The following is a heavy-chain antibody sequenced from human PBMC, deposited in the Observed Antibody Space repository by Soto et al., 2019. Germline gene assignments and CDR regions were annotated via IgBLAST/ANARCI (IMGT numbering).Heavy chain of an antibody. J-gene: IGHJ6*02. D-gene: IGHD6-19*01. V-gene: IGHV3-23*01. CDR3: ASETPDSSGYYYYGMDV. Sequence: PGGSLRLSCAASGFTFSSYAMSWVRQAPGKGLEWVSAISGSDGSTYYADSVKGRFTISRDNSKNTLYLQMNSLRAEDTAVYYCASETPDSSGYYYYGMDVWGQGTPVTVYS. CDR1: GFTFSSYA. CDR2: ISGSDGST.